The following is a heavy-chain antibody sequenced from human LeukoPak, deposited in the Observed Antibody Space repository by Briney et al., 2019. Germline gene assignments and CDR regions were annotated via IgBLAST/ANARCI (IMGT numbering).Heavy chain of an antibody. V-gene: IGHV3-66*01. CDR2: IYSGGTT. J-gene: IGHJ6*02. CDR1: GFTASSNY. D-gene: IGHD1-26*01. CDR3: ARDPVGAIGYGMDV. Sequence: GGSLRLSCAASGFTASSNYMSWVRQAPGKGLEWVSVIYSGGTTYYADSVKGRFTISRDTSKNTLYLQMKSLRAEDTAVYYCARDPVGAIGYGMDVWGQGTTVTVSS.